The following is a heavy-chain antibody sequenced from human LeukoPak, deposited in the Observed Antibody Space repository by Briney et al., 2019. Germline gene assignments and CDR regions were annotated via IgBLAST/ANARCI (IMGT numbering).Heavy chain of an antibody. J-gene: IGHJ4*02. V-gene: IGHV3-23*01. CDR3: AKGTYCGGDCYSLFDY. D-gene: IGHD2-21*02. CDR2: IRGSGGTT. CDR1: GFSFSNYA. Sequence: GGSLRLSCAASGFSFSNYAMTGVRQAPGKGLEWVSGIRGSGGTTNYAVSVKGRFTISRDNSKNTLFLQMNSLRAEHTAVYYCAKGTYCGGDCYSLFDYWGQGTLVTVSS.